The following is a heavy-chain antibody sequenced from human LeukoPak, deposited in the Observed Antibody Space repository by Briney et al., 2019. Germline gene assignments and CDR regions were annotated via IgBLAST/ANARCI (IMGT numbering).Heavy chain of an antibody. D-gene: IGHD3-16*01. CDR3: SRAMGEIWLHSFYY. CDR1: GGSLSSYC. J-gene: IGHJ4*02. V-gene: IGHV4-59*01. Sequence: SETLSLTCTVSGGSLSSYCWSWIRQPPPTGMERIGFIYYNGSTNYNPTLTIRVTITIDTSTNQYSLTLSSVTAADTAMYYCSRAMGEIWLHSFYYWGQGALVTVSS. CDR2: IYYNGST.